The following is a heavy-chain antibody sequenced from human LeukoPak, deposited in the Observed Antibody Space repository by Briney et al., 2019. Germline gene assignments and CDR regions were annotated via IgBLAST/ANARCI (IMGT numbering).Heavy chain of an antibody. Sequence: PGGSLRLSCAASGFTFSSYWMHWVRQAPGKGLVWVSRINSDGSSTSYADSVKGRFTISRDDANNTLYLQMNSLRAEDTAVYYCARDPIVGATENWFDPWGQGTLVTVSS. D-gene: IGHD1-26*01. CDR2: INSDGSST. CDR1: GFTFSSYW. CDR3: ARDPIVGATENWFDP. J-gene: IGHJ5*02. V-gene: IGHV3-74*01.